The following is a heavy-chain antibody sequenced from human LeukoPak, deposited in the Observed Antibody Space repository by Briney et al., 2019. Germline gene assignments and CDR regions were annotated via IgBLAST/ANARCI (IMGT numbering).Heavy chain of an antibody. V-gene: IGHV1-3*01. CDR3: ARGYSGVVPAAHPDF. CDR2: ISVGDGNT. CDR1: GYTFTTYA. Sequence: ASVKVSCKASGYTFTTYAIHWVRQAPGQGLQWMGWISVGDGNTKYSQKFQGRVTLTRDTSASAAYMEQTSLISEDTAVYYCARGYSGVVPAAHPDFWGQGTPVTVSS. D-gene: IGHD2-2*01. J-gene: IGHJ4*02.